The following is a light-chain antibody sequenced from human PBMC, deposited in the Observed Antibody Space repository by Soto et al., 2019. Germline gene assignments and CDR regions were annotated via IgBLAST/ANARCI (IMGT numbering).Light chain of an antibody. Sequence: QSVLTQPPSVSGAPGQRVTVSCICSSSNIGAGYDVHWYQQLPGRAPKVLIYGNSIRPSGVSDRFSGSKSATSASLAITGLQAEDEADYYCQSYDTSLSAWVFGGGTKVTVL. CDR3: QSYDTSLSAWV. CDR2: GNS. V-gene: IGLV1-40*01. J-gene: IGLJ3*02. CDR1: SSNIGAGYD.